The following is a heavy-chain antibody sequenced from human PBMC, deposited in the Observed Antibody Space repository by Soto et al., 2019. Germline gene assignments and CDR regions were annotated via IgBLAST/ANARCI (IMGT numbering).Heavy chain of an antibody. V-gene: IGHV1-69*13. Sequence: SVKVSCKASGGTFSSYAISWVRQAPGQGLEWMGGIIPIFGTANYAQKFQGRVTITADESTSTAYMELSSLRSEDTAVYYCAKDPGYCISTSCYDAFDIWGQGTMVTVSS. CDR3: AKDPGYCISTSCYDAFDI. CDR1: GGTFSSYA. CDR2: IIPIFGTA. J-gene: IGHJ3*02. D-gene: IGHD2-2*01.